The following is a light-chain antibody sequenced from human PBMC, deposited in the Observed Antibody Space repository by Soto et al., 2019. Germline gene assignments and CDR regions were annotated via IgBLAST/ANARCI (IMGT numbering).Light chain of an antibody. Sequence: QSALTQPPSASGSPGQSVAISCTGTSSDVGAYDYVSWYQLHPGKAPKLLIYDVNKRPSGVPDRFSGSKSCNTASLTVFGLQAEDEADYYCSSYAGTHIVFGAGTKVTVL. V-gene: IGLV2-8*01. CDR3: SSYAGTHIV. CDR1: SSDVGAYDY. J-gene: IGLJ1*01. CDR2: DVN.